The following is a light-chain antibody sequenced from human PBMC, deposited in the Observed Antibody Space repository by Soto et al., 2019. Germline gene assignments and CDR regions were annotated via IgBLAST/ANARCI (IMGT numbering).Light chain of an antibody. CDR1: RLGSKY. J-gene: IGLJ2*01. CDR3: QAWDSSTVI. Sequence: SYELTQPPSVSVSPGQTASITCSGDRLGSKYASWYQQKPGQSPVLVIYEDTKRPSGIPERFSGSNSGNTATLTISGTQAMDEADYFCQAWDSSTVIFGGGTKLTVL. V-gene: IGLV3-1*01. CDR2: EDT.